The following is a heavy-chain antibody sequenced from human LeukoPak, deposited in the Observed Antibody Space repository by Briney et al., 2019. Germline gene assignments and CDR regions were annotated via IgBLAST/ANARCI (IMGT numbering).Heavy chain of an antibody. CDR2: ISSSSSYI. V-gene: IGHV3-21*01. CDR3: ARDDISQWLPDN. D-gene: IGHD6-19*01. CDR1: GFTFSSYS. J-gene: IGHJ4*02. Sequence: GGSLRLSCAASGFTFSSYSMNWVRQAPGKGLEWVSSISSSSSYIYYADSVKGRFTISRDNAKNSLYLQMNSLRAEDTAVYYCARDDISQWLPDNWGQGTLVTVSS.